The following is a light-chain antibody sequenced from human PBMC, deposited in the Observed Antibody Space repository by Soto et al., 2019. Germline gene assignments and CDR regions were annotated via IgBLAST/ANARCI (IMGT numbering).Light chain of an antibody. J-gene: IGKJ1*01. V-gene: IGKV3-20*01. CDR3: QQYGSSPWT. CDR1: QSVSSSY. Sequence: EIVLTQSPGTLSLSPGERATLSCRASQSVSSSYLAWYQQKPGQAPRLLIYGASSRATSIPDWFSGSGSGTDFTTTISRLEPEYFAVYYCQQYGSSPWTFGQGTKVEIK. CDR2: GAS.